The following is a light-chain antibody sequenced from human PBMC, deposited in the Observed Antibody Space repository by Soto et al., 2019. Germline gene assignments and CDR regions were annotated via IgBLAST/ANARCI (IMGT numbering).Light chain of an antibody. J-gene: IGLJ2*01. CDR3: QSYDSGLSAVV. CDR2: TNS. Sequence: QSVLTQPPSVYGAPGQRVTISCTGSSSNIGAGYDVHWYQQLPGTAPKLLIYTNSNRPSGVPDRFSGSKSGTSASLAITGLQAEYEADYYCQSYDSGLSAVVFGGGTKLTVL. V-gene: IGLV1-40*01. CDR1: SSNIGAGYD.